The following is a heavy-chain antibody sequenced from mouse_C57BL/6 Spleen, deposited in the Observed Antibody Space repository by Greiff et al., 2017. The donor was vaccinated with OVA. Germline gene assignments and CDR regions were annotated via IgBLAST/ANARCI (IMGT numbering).Heavy chain of an antibody. V-gene: IGHV1-5*01. J-gene: IGHJ2*01. CDR2: IYPGNSDT. CDR3: TRTSYYSNYRYYFDY. D-gene: IGHD2-5*01. CDR1: GYTFTSYW. Sequence: EVQLQQSGTVLARPGASVKMSCKTSGYTFTSYWMHWVKQRPGQGLEWIGAIYPGNSDTSYNQKFKGKAKLTAVTSASTAYMELSSLTNEDSAVYYCTRTSYYSNYRYYFDYWGQGTTLTVSS.